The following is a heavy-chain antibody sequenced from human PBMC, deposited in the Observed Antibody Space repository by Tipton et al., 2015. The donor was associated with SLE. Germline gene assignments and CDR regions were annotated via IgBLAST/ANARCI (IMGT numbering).Heavy chain of an antibody. CDR3: ATSGYDSLSWFGP. CDR1: GDSISSYY. D-gene: IGHD5-12*01. V-gene: IGHV4-59*01. Sequence: TLSLTCTVSGDSISSYYWSWIRQTPGKRLEWIGHVHSSGSTNYNPSLKSRVTMSLDTSKNQFSLTMSSVTAADTAVYYCATSGYDSLSWFGPWGQGTPVTVSS. CDR2: VHSSGST. J-gene: IGHJ5*02.